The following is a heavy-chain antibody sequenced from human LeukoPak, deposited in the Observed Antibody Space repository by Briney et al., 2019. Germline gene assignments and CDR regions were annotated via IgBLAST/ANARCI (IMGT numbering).Heavy chain of an antibody. CDR1: GGSISSGSYY. J-gene: IGHJ4*02. V-gene: IGHV4-61*02. CDR2: IYTSGST. D-gene: IGHD3-3*01. CDR3: ARVDGVGRQTFYYFDY. Sequence: SQTLSLTCTVSGGSISSGSYYWSWIRQPAGKGLEWIGRIYTSGSTNYNPSLKSRVTISVDTSKNQLSLKLSSVTAADTAVYYCARVDGVGRQTFYYFDYWGQGTLVTVSS.